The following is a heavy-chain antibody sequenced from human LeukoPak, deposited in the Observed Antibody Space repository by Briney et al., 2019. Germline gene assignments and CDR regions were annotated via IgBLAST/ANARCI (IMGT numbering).Heavy chain of an antibody. V-gene: IGHV3-23*01. CDR1: GITLSNYG. Sequence: GGSLRLSCAVSGITLSNYGMSWVRQAPGKGLEWVAGISGSGGGTNYADSVKGRFTISRDNPKNTLYLQMKSLRAEDTAVYFCARRGVVIRVILVGFHKEAYYFDSWGQGALVTVSS. CDR2: ISGSGGGT. D-gene: IGHD3-22*01. CDR3: ARRGVVIRVILVGFHKEAYYFDS. J-gene: IGHJ4*02.